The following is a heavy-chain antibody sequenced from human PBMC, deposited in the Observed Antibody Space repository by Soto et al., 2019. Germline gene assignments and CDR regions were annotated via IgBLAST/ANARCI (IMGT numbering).Heavy chain of an antibody. D-gene: IGHD3-10*01. J-gene: IGHJ4*02. V-gene: IGHV3-30-3*01. CDR1: GFTFSSYA. CDR2: ISYDGSNK. CDR3: ARDRAITMVRGVISY. Sequence: GGSLRLSCAASGFTFSSYAMHWVCQAPGKGLEWVAVISYDGSNKYYADSVKGRFTISRDNSKNTLYLQMNSLRAEDTAVYYCARDRAITMVRGVISYWGQGTLVTVSS.